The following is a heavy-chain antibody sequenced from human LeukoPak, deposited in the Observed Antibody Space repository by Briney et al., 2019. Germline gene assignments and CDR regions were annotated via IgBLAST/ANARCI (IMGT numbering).Heavy chain of an antibody. D-gene: IGHD5/OR15-5a*01. CDR1: GYTFTVYY. CDR2: INPNSGGT. V-gene: IGHV1-2*02. Sequence: ASVTVSCKASGYTFTVYYMHWVRQAPGQGLEWMGWINPNSGGTNYAQKFQGRVTMTRDTSISTAYMELSRLRSDDTAVYYCARDLRARRVAFDIWGQGTMVTVSS. J-gene: IGHJ3*02. CDR3: ARDLRARRVAFDI.